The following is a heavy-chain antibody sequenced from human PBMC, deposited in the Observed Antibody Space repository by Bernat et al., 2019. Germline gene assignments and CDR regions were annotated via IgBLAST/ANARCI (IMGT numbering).Heavy chain of an antibody. J-gene: IGHJ4*02. Sequence: EVQLLESGGGLVQPGGSLRLSCAASGFTFNTYGMSWVRQAPGKGLEWVSGISGSGGNTYYADSVKGRFTISRDNSKNTLYLQMNGLRAEDTAIYYCAKDPSRVATYYFEYWGQGTLVTVSS. D-gene: IGHD3-10*01. CDR2: ISGSGGNT. CDR3: AKDPSRVATYYFEY. CDR1: GFTFNTYG. V-gene: IGHV3-23*01.